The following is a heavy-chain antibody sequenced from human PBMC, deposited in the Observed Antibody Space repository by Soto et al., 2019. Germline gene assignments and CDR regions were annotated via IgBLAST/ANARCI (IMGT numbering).Heavy chain of an antibody. V-gene: IGHV4-39*01. Sequence: QLQLQESGPGLVKPSETLSLTCTVSGGSISSSSYYWGWIRQPPGKGLEWIGSIYYSGSTYYNPSLKSRVTISVDTSKNPFSLKLSSVTAADTAVYYCARRYYGSGSYPQYYYYSYGMDVWGQGTTVTVSS. CDR3: ARRYYGSGSYPQYYYYSYGMDV. J-gene: IGHJ6*02. D-gene: IGHD3-10*01. CDR1: GGSISSSSYY. CDR2: IYYSGST.